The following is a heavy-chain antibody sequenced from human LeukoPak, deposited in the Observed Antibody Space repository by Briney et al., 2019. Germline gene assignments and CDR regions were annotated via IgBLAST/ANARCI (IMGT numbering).Heavy chain of an antibody. CDR3: ARDRPSSRWYDGFNI. Sequence: GRSLRLSCAASGFTFSTYTIHWVRQAPGKGLEWLAVISYDGSSESYADSVKGRFTISRDNSENTLYLQMNSLRPEDTAVYYCARDRPSSRWYDGFNIRGQGTVVTVSS. D-gene: IGHD6-13*01. J-gene: IGHJ3*02. CDR2: ISYDGSSE. V-gene: IGHV3-30-3*01. CDR1: GFTFSTYT.